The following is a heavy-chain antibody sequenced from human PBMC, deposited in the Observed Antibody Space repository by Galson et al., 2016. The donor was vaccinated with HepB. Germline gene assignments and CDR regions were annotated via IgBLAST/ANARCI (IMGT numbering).Heavy chain of an antibody. CDR3: ARDYTFGHRGFDF. V-gene: IGHV3-53*01. J-gene: IGHJ4*02. CDR1: GFSVTTHY. Sequence: SLRLSCAASGFSVTTHYMSWIRQAPGKGLEWVSVISVGDNTNYAESVKGRFTVSRDTSKNTLFLQMNNLRVEDTAVYYCARDYTFGHRGFDFWGQGVLVTVSS. D-gene: IGHD3-10*01. CDR2: ISVGDNT.